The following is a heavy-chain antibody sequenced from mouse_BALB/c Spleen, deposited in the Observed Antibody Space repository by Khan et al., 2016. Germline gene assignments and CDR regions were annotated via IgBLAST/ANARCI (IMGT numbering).Heavy chain of an antibody. Sequence: QVQLQQSGAELVQPGASVKLSCKTSGYTFTSYDINWVRQRPEQGLEWIGWIFPGDDFTRYNEKFKGKAILTTDKSSSKVFKQLSRLTSEDSAVYLAAREGVVSPYCFDYWGQGTTLTVSS. CDR3: AREGVVSPYCFDY. V-gene: IGHV1S50*01. J-gene: IGHJ2*01. CDR1: GYTFTSYD. D-gene: IGHD1-1*01. CDR2: IFPGDDFT.